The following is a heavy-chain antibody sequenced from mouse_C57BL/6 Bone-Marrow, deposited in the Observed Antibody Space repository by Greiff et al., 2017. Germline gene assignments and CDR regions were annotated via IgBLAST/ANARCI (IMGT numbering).Heavy chain of an antibody. Sequence: VQLQQSGAELVRPGASVKLSCTASGFNIKDSYMHWVKQRPEQGLEWIGWIDPENGDTEYASKFQGKATITADTSSNTAYLQLSSLTSEDTAVYYCTTDRYYYGSRVAYWGQGTLVTVSA. CDR2: IDPENGDT. CDR1: GFNIKDSY. D-gene: IGHD1-1*01. V-gene: IGHV14-4*01. CDR3: TTDRYYYGSRVAY. J-gene: IGHJ3*01.